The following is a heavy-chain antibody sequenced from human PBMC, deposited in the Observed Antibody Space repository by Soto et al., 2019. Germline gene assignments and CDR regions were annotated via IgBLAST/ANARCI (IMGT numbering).Heavy chain of an antibody. V-gene: IGHV4-4*02. CDR1: VGSFSSINC. CDR2: ISHSGPS. D-gene: IGHD3-9*01. Sequence: VQLQGPAPGRGNLSGPRSPPCPVSVGSFSSINCWIWAGQSPGKGLEYIGEISHSGPSNSNPSLKSRVTLSVDKSKNHFSLTLTSVTAADTAVYYCARVVLTITRGAFDAWGQGTLVIVSS. J-gene: IGHJ3*01. CDR3: ARVVLTITRGAFDA.